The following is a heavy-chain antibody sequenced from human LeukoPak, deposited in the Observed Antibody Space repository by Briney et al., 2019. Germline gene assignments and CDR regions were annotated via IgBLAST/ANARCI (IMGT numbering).Heavy chain of an antibody. CDR2: VSGSGGST. CDR3: AKRGVVVAATNYYYYYMDV. Sequence: GTLSLTCAVSGGSISSSNWWSWVRQAPGKGLEWVSAVSGSGGSTYYADSVKGRFTISRDNSKNTLYLQMNSLRAEDTAVYYCAKRGVVVAATNYYYYYMDVWGKGTTVTVSS. D-gene: IGHD2-15*01. V-gene: IGHV3-23*01. J-gene: IGHJ6*03. CDR1: GGSISSSN.